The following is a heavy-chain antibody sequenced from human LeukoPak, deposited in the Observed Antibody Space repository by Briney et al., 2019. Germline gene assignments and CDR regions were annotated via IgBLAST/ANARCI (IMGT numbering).Heavy chain of an antibody. D-gene: IGHD3-22*01. Sequence: ASVKVSCKASGYTFTGYYMHWVRQAPGQGLEWMGWINPNSGGTNYAQKFQGRVTMTRDTSISTAYMELSRLRSVDTAVYYCARSHYYYDSSGYYVYWGQGTLVTVSS. CDR3: ARSHYYYDSSGYYVY. V-gene: IGHV1-2*02. CDR2: INPNSGGT. CDR1: GYTFTGYY. J-gene: IGHJ4*02.